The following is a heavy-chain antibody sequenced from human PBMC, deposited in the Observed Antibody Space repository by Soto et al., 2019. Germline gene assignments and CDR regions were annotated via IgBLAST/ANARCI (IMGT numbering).Heavy chain of an antibody. V-gene: IGHV3-23*01. D-gene: IGHD2-21*01. CDR3: VKDYGVVGAPRFDC. J-gene: IGHJ4*02. CDR2: TRGVYDSAQRT. Sequence: EVHLLEAGGALVQAGGSLRLSCTASGFTFKNYALSWVRQAPGKGLEWISATRGVYDSAQRTFYADSVKGRFTTSRDNLKNTQYLQMSSLRVDDTAVYYCVKDYGVVGAPRFDCWGQGTLVTVSS. CDR1: GFTFKNYA.